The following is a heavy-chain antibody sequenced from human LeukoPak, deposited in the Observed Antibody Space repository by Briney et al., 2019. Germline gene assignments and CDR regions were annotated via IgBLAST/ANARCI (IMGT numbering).Heavy chain of an antibody. J-gene: IGHJ4*02. CDR3: AKALAWGAVADPFDY. V-gene: IGHV3-30*18. D-gene: IGHD6-19*01. CDR2: ISYDGSIK. Sequence: PGRSLRLSCAASGFTFSNYGMHWVRQAPGKGLEWVAVISYDGSIKYYADSVKGRFTISRDNSKNTLYLQMNSLRAEDTAVYYCAKALAWGAVADPFDYWGQGTLVTVSS. CDR1: GFTFSNYG.